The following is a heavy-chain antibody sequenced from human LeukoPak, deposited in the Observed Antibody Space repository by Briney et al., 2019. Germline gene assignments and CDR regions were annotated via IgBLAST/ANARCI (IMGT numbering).Heavy chain of an antibody. D-gene: IGHD3-10*01. V-gene: IGHV3-23*01. CDR2: ISGSGGST. CDR1: GFTFSKYT. J-gene: IGHJ4*02. Sequence: GGSLRLSCAASGFTFSKYTMHWVRQAPGKGLEWVSAISGSGGSTYYADSVKGRFTISRDNSKNTLYLQMNSLRAEDTAVYYCAKWSPMASDYWGQGTLVTVSS. CDR3: AKWSPMASDY.